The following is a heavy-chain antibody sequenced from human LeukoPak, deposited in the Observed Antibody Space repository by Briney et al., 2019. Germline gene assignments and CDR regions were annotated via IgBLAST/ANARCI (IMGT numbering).Heavy chain of an antibody. J-gene: IGHJ4*02. V-gene: IGHV3-74*01. CDR1: GFTFSSYW. Sequence: GGSLRLSCAASGFTFSSYWMHWVRQAPGKGLVWVSRINTDGSSTSYADSVKGRFTISRDNAKNSLYLQMNSLRAEDTAVYYCARLPGVVVVAATRQRRARQDYWGQGTLVTVSS. CDR3: ARLPGVVVVAATRQRRARQDY. D-gene: IGHD2-15*01. CDR2: INTDGSST.